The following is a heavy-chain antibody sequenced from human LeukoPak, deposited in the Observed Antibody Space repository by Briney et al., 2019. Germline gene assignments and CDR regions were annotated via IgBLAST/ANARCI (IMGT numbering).Heavy chain of an antibody. CDR1: GYSISSGYY. CDR3: ARDTSHYDFWSGYPKAFDY. D-gene: IGHD3-3*01. Sequence: SETLSLTCTVSGYSISSGYYWGWIRQPPGKGLEWIGSIYHSGSTYYNPSLKSRVTISVDTSKNQFSLKLSSVTAADTAVYYCARDTSHYDFWSGYPKAFDYWGQGTLVTVSS. CDR2: IYHSGST. V-gene: IGHV4-38-2*02. J-gene: IGHJ4*02.